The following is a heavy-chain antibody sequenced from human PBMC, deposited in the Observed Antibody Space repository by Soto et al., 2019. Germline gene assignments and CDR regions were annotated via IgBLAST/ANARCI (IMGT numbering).Heavy chain of an antibody. Sequence: ASVKVSCKASGYTFTSYGISWVRQAPGQGLEWMGWISAYNGNTNYAQKLQGRVTMTTDTSTSTAYMELSSLRSEDTAVYYCARLPASYSSRSGVFDYWGQGTLVTVSS. J-gene: IGHJ4*02. CDR2: ISAYNGNT. D-gene: IGHD6-13*01. V-gene: IGHV1-18*01. CDR1: GYTFTSYG. CDR3: ARLPASYSSRSGVFDY.